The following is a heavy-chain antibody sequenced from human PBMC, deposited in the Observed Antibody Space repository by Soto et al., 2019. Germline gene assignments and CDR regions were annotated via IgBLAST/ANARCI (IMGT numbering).Heavy chain of an antibody. CDR1: GGSVSSGSYY. V-gene: IGHV4-61*01. J-gene: IGHJ6*02. CDR2: IYYSGST. D-gene: IGHD5-18*01. Sequence: SETLSLTCTVSGGSVSSGSYYWSWIRQPPGKGLEWIGYIYYSGSTNYNPSLKSRVTISVDTSKNQFSLKLSSVTAADTAVYHCARVNLVPGYSSHGPENYYYYGMDVWGQGTTVTVSS. CDR3: ARVNLVPGYSSHGPENYYYYGMDV.